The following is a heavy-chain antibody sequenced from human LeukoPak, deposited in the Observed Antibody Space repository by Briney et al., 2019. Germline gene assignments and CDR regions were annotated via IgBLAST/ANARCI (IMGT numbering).Heavy chain of an antibody. J-gene: IGHJ5*02. CDR2: INPGGANT. V-gene: IGHV1-46*01. CDR3: ARDFYGFSGDYWGQGSLDT. CDR1: GYTFTNYY. Sequence: ASVTVSFKASGYTFTNYYIHWVRQAPGQGGEWMGFINPGGANTNYAQNFQGRVTITRDTATSTAYMELSNLTSDDTAVYYCARDFYGFSGDYWGQGSLDTWGQGTLVIVSS. D-gene: IGHD4-17*01.